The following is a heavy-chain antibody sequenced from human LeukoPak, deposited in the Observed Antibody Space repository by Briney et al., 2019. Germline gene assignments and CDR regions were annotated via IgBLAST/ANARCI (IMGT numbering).Heavy chain of an antibody. D-gene: IGHD6-13*01. V-gene: IGHV1-2*02. Sequence: ASVKASCKASGYTFTGYYMHWVRQAPGQGLEWMGWINPNSGGTNYAQKFQGRVTMTRDTSISTVYMELSRLRSDDTALYYCARTLYIAAVPGGFDYWGQGTLVTVSS. CDR2: INPNSGGT. J-gene: IGHJ4*02. CDR1: GYTFTGYY. CDR3: ARTLYIAAVPGGFDY.